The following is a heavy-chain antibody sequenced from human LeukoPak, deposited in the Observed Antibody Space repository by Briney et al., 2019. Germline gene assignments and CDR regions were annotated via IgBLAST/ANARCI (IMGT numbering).Heavy chain of an antibody. CDR3: ARLGGGYNSLFDY. CDR2: IYYSGST. V-gene: IGHV4-59*08. D-gene: IGHD2-15*01. Sequence: PSETLSLTCTVSGGSISSYYWSWIRQPPGKGLEWIGYIYYSGSTNYNPSLKSRVTISVDTSKNRFSLKLNSVTAADTAVYYCARLGGGYNSLFDYWGQGTLVTVSS. CDR1: GGSISSYY. J-gene: IGHJ4*02.